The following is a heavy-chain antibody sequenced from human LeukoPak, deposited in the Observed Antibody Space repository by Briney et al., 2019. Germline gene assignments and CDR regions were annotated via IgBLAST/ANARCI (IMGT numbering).Heavy chain of an antibody. D-gene: IGHD2-15*01. CDR3: ARGGEDIVVVVAATADY. V-gene: IGHV3-7*03. Sequence: GGSLRLSCAASGFTFSSCWMSWVRQAPGKGLEWVANIKQDGSEKYYVDSVKGRFTISRDNAKNSLYLQMNSLRAEDTAVYYCARGGEDIVVVVAATADYWGQGTLVTVSS. CDR1: GFTFSSCW. CDR2: IKQDGSEK. J-gene: IGHJ4*02.